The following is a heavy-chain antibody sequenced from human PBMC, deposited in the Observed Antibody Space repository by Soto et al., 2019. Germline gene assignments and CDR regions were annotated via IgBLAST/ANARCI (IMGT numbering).Heavy chain of an antibody. J-gene: IGHJ4*02. Sequence: SETLSLTCAVYGGSFSGYYWSWIRQPPGKGLEWIGEINHSGSTNYNPSLKSRVTISVDTSKNQFSLKLSSVTAADTAVYYCARVTTLVTGFDYWGQGTLVTVSS. CDR2: INHSGST. D-gene: IGHD1-1*01. CDR1: GGSFSGYY. V-gene: IGHV4-34*01. CDR3: ARVTTLVTGFDY.